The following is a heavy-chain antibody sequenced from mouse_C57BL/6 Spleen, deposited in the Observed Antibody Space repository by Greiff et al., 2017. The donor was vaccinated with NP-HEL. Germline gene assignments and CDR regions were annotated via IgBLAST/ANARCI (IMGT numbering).Heavy chain of an antibody. CDR1: GFTFSSYG. J-gene: IGHJ1*03. CDR3: ARHRSTMVTTWYFDV. D-gene: IGHD2-2*01. Sequence: EVQLQESGGDLVKPGGSLKLSCAASGFTFSSYGMSWVRQTPDKRLEWVATISSGGSYTYYPDSVKGRFTISRDNAKNTLYLQMSSLKSEDTAMYYCARHRSTMVTTWYFDVWGTGTTVTVSS. CDR2: ISSGGSYT. V-gene: IGHV5-6*01.